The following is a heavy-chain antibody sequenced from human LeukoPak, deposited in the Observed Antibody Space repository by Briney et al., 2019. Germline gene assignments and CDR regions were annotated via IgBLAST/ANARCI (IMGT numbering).Heavy chain of an antibody. D-gene: IGHD3-22*01. CDR2: ISGSGGST. Sequence: GGSLRLSCAASGFTFSSYAMSWVRQAPGKGLEWVSAISGSGGSTYYAESVKGRFTISRDNSKNTLYLQMNSLRAKDTAVYYCAKGRHYYDSSGYYLDYWGQGTLVTVSS. V-gene: IGHV3-23*01. CDR1: GFTFSSYA. J-gene: IGHJ4*02. CDR3: AKGRHYYDSSGYYLDY.